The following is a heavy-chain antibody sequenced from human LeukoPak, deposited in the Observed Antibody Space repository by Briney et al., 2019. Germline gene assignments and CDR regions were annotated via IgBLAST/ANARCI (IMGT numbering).Heavy chain of an antibody. V-gene: IGHV4-59*01. D-gene: IGHD3-9*01. Sequence: SETLSLTCTVSGGSISSYYWSWIRQPPGKGLKWIGNIYYSGYTTYSPSLRSRVTISVDTSKNQFSLKLSSVTAADTAVYYCARGREYYDILTGYIDWGQGTLVTVSS. CDR3: ARGREYYDILTGYID. CDR2: IYYSGYT. CDR1: GGSISSYY. J-gene: IGHJ4*02.